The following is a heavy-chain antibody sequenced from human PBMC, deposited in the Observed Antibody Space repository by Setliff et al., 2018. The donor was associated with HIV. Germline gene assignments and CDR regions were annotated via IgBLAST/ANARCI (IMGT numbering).Heavy chain of an antibody. J-gene: IGHJ3*02. CDR2: FDPQDDET. V-gene: IGHV1-24*01. Sequence: ASVKVSCKVSGYNLTELSRNWVRQDPGKGLECIGRFDPQDDETIYAQNFQCRITMNDDTSTDTAYMELSSLRYEDTAVYYCVTQRGSGSDPFEIWGPGTMVTVSS. CDR1: GYNLTELS. CDR3: VTQRGSGSDPFEI. D-gene: IGHD6-25*01.